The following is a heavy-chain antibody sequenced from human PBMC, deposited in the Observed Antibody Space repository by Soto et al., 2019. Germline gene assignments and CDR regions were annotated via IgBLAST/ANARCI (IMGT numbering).Heavy chain of an antibody. J-gene: IGHJ6*02. CDR1: GGSISSSNW. CDR2: IYHSGST. CDR3: ARVRGYSYGFSGYYGMDV. D-gene: IGHD5-18*01. Sequence: KTSETLSLTCAVSGGSISSSNWWSWVRQPPGKGLEWIGEIYHSGSTNYNPSLKSRVTISVDKSKNQFSLKLSSVTAADTAVYYCARVRGYSYGFSGYYGMDVWGQGTTVTVSS. V-gene: IGHV4-4*02.